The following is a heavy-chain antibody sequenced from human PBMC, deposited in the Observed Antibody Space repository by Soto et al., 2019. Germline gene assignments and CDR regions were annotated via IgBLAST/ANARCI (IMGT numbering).Heavy chain of an antibody. CDR3: ARARPSSYGSGSYPPLHYYYYGMDV. CDR2: IYYSGST. CDR1: GGSISSYY. J-gene: IGHJ6*02. V-gene: IGHV4-59*01. D-gene: IGHD3-10*01. Sequence: SETLSLTCTVSGGSISSYYWSWIRQPPGKGLEWIGYIYYSGSTNYNPSLKSRVTISVDTSKNQFPLKLSSVTAADTAVYYCARARPSSYGSGSYPPLHYYYYGMDVWGQGTTVTVSS.